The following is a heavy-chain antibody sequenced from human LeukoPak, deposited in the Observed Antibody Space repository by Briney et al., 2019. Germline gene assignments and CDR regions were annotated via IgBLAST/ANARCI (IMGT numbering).Heavy chain of an antibody. CDR2: IYYGGST. D-gene: IGHD6-19*01. Sequence: SETLSLTCTVSGGSISGSSYYWGWIRQPPGKGLEWIGSIYYGGSTYYNPSLKSRVTISVDTSKNQFSLKLSSVTAADTAVYYCARVIAVAGPNWFDPWGQGTLVTVSS. CDR3: ARVIAVAGPNWFDP. V-gene: IGHV4-39*07. J-gene: IGHJ5*02. CDR1: GGSISGSSYY.